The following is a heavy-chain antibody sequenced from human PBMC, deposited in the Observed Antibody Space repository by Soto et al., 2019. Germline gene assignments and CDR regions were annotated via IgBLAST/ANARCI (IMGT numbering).Heavy chain of an antibody. CDR3: ARFSGGSYNTYYFYYGMDV. D-gene: IGHD2-15*01. V-gene: IGHV1-18*01. J-gene: IGHJ6*02. Sequence: APVKVCCKASGYTFTSYGISWVRQAPGQGLDRMGWISAYNGNTKYAQDLQGRVTMTTDTSTSTAYMELRSLRPDDTAVYYCARFSGGSYNTYYFYYGMDVWGQGTTVTVSS. CDR2: ISAYNGNT. CDR1: GYTFTSYG.